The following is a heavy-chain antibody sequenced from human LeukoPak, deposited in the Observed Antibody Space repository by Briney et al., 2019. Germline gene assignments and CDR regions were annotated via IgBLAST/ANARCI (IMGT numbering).Heavy chain of an antibody. CDR3: AKDRARVTKVGATSFDY. Sequence: PGGSLRLSCAASGFTFSSYAMSWVRQAPGKGLEWVSAISGSGGSTYHADSVKGRFTISRDNSKNTLYLQMNSLRAEDTAVYYCAKDRARVTKVGATSFDYWGQGTLVTVSS. V-gene: IGHV3-23*01. D-gene: IGHD1-26*01. J-gene: IGHJ4*02. CDR2: ISGSGGST. CDR1: GFTFSSYA.